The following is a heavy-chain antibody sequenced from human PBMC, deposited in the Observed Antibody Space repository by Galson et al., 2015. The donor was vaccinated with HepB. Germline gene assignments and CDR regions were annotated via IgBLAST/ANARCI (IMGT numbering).Heavy chain of an antibody. V-gene: IGHV1-3*01. CDR3: ARGHYDILNGYHYGMDV. Sequence: SVKVSCKASGCTFTSYAMHWVRQAPGQRLEWVGWINAGNGNTKYSQKLQGRVTITRDKSASTAYMELSSLRSEDTAVYSCARGHYDILNGYHYGMDVWAQGTTVGVSS. D-gene: IGHD3-9*01. CDR1: GCTFTSYA. CDR2: INAGNGNT. J-gene: IGHJ6*02.